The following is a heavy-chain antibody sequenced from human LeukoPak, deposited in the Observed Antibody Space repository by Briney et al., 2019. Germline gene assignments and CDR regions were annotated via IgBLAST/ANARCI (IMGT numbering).Heavy chain of an antibody. CDR2: INPSGGST. Sequence: ASVKVSCKASGYTFTSYYMHWVRQAPGQGLEWRGIINPSGGSTSYAQKFQGRVTMTRDTSTSTVYMELSSLRSEDTAVYYCARSVGATTWIDYWGQGTLVTVSS. CDR3: ARSVGATTWIDY. D-gene: IGHD1-26*01. CDR1: GYTFTSYY. V-gene: IGHV1-46*01. J-gene: IGHJ4*02.